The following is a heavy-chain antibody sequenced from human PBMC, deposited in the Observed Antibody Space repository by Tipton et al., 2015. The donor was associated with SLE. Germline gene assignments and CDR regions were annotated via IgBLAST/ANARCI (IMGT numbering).Heavy chain of an antibody. CDR1: GFTFSSHN. Sequence: SLRLSCAASGFTFSSHNMDWVRQAPGRGLEWVSSISTTSKYIYYADSVKGRFTISRDNAKNSLYLQMNSLRAEDTAVYYCARDLSSTVDYYAMDVWGQGTTVTVSS. CDR2: ISTTSKYI. D-gene: IGHD4-17*01. V-gene: IGHV3-21*01. CDR3: ARDLSSTVDYYAMDV. J-gene: IGHJ6*02.